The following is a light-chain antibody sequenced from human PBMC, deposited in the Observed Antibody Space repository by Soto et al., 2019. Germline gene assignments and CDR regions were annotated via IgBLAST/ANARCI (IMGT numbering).Light chain of an antibody. CDR2: EVS. CDR3: SSYAGSNNVV. CDR1: SSDVGGYND. J-gene: IGLJ2*01. Sequence: QSALTQPPSASGSPGQSVTISCTGTSSDVGGYNDVSWYQQHPGKAPTLKIYEVSKRPSGVPDRFSGSKSGNTASLTVSGLQAEDEADYYCSSYAGSNNVVFGGGTKLTVL. V-gene: IGLV2-8*01.